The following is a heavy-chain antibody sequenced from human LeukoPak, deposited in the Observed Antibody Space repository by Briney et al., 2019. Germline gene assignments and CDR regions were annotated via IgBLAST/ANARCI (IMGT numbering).Heavy chain of an antibody. Sequence: GGSLRLXCAASGFTFSSYGMHWVRQAPGKGLEWVAFIRNDGSNKYYADSVKGRFTISRDNSKHTLYLQMNSLRAEDTAVYYCAKKEEITYYYDSSGYDWGQGTLVTVSS. CDR3: AKKEEITYYYDSSGYD. V-gene: IGHV3-30*02. D-gene: IGHD3-22*01. CDR1: GFTFSSYG. J-gene: IGHJ4*02. CDR2: IRNDGSNK.